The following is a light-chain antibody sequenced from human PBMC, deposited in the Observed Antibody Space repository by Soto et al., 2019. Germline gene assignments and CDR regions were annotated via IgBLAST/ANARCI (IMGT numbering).Light chain of an antibody. Sequence: DVQMTQYHPSLSASVGERVTITCRASQSVSTYLNWYQQKPGQAPKLLIYAASTLQSGVPSRFSGRGSGTDFTLTISSLQPEDFATYHCQQTYSNPQTFGQGSKVDIK. J-gene: IGKJ1*01. CDR2: AAS. CDR3: QQTYSNPQT. CDR1: QSVSTY. V-gene: IGKV1-39*01.